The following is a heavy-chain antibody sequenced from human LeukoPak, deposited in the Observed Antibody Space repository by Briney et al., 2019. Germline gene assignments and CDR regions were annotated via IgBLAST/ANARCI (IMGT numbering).Heavy chain of an antibody. CDR2: IYYSGST. CDR3: ARQGGCSSTSCLNNWFDP. D-gene: IGHD2-2*01. J-gene: IGHJ5*02. CDR1: GGSISSYY. Sequence: KPAETLSLTCTVSGGSISSYYWSWIRQPPGKGLEWIGYIYYSGSTNYNPSLKSRVTISVDTSKNQFSLKLSSVTAADTAVYYCARQGGCSSTSCLNNWFDPWGQRTLVTVSS. V-gene: IGHV4-59*08.